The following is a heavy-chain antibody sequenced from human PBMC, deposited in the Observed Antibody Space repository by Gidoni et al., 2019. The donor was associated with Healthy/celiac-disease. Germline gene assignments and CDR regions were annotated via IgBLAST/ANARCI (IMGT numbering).Heavy chain of an antibody. D-gene: IGHD3-22*01. V-gene: IGHV4-34*01. J-gene: IGHJ4*02. CDR1: GGSFSGYY. CDR2: INHSGST. CDR3: ARGLTYYYDSSGQSPRGYFDY. Sequence: QVQLQQWGAGLLKPSETLSLTCAVYGGSFSGYYWSWIRQPPGKGLEWIGEINHSGSTNYNPSLKSLVTISVDTSKNQFSLKLSSVTAADTAVYYCARGLTYYYDSSGQSPRGYFDYWGQGTLVTVSS.